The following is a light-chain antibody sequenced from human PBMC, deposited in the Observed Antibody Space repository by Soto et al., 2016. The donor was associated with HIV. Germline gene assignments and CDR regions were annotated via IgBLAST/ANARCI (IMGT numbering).Light chain of an antibody. CDR2: DDG. CDR1: NIGSKS. V-gene: IGLV3-21*03. CDR3: QVWDSSSDLLYV. Sequence: SYELTQPPSVSVAPGKTARITCGGNNIGSKSVHWYQQKPGQAPVLVVYDDGDRPSGIPERFSGSNSGSTATLTISRVEAGDEADYYCQVWDSSSDLLYVFGTGTKVTVL. J-gene: IGLJ1*01.